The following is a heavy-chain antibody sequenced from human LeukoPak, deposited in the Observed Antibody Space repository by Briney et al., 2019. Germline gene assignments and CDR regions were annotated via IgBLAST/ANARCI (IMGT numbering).Heavy chain of an antibody. CDR3: AKLKESYFYMDV. D-gene: IGHD3-10*01. V-gene: IGHV3-30*02. CDR1: GSSFSDYA. Sequence: GGSLRLSCGASGSSFSDYAMHWVRQAPGKGLEWVAFIRFDGSNKYYADSVKGRFTISRDNSKNTLYLQMNSLRVEDTAVYHCAKLKESYFYMDVWGKGTTVTISS. J-gene: IGHJ6*03. CDR2: IRFDGSNK.